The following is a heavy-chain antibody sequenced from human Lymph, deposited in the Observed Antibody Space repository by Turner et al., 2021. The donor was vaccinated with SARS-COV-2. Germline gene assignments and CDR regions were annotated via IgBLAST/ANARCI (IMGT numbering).Heavy chain of an antibody. CDR3: ARLVRRDEYYIDY. Sequence: QLQLQESGPGLVKPAETLSITCTVSGGSISSSSHYWGWIRQPSGRGLEWIGHIYYSGSKYYNPSIKSRITISVDKPKNQFSLKLSSVTAADTAVYYGARLVRRDEYYIDYWGQGTMVTVSS. CDR1: GGSISSSSHY. J-gene: IGHJ4*02. CDR2: IYYSGSK. D-gene: IGHD3-10*01. V-gene: IGHV4-39*01.